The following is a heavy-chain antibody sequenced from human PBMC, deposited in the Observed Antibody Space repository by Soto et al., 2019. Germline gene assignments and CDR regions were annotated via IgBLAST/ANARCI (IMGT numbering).Heavy chain of an antibody. J-gene: IGHJ5*02. CDR1: GVTVSNSP. V-gene: IGHV1-69*13. Sequence: GASVKVSCKASGVTVSNSPFSWVRQAPGQGLEWLGGYIPILGTANYAQNFEGRITITADDSTSTVYMELTSLRAEDTAVYYCARPYCSGGSCYSFSSFYVTWFDPWGQGTLVTVSS. CDR2: YIPILGTA. CDR3: ARPYCSGGSCYSFSSFYVTWFDP. D-gene: IGHD2-15*01.